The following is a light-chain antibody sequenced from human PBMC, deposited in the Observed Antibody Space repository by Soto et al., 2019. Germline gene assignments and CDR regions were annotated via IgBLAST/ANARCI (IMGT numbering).Light chain of an antibody. Sequence: DIQMTQSPSTLSASVGDRVTITCRASQSINNWLAWYQQKPGKAPKFLIYDASNLESGVPSRFSGSASVTEFTLTISSLQPDDFATYYGQHYDNYPLSVGGGTKVDI. CDR1: QSINNW. J-gene: IGKJ4*01. CDR3: QHYDNYPLS. V-gene: IGKV1-5*01. CDR2: DAS.